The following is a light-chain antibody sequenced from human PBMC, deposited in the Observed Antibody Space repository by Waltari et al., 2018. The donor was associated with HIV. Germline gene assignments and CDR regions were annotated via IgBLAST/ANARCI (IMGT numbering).Light chain of an antibody. J-gene: IGLJ2*01. V-gene: IGLV2-8*01. CDR1: NFDLGGFNY. CDR2: EVK. CDR3: SSYRGDSRVL. Sequence: QSALTQPPSASGSPGQSVTISCTGTNFDLGGFNYVSWYQKHPDKAPRLIIFEVKKRPSGVPDRFSGSISGNTASLTVSGLQAEDEADYFCSSYRGDSRVLFGGGTKLTVL.